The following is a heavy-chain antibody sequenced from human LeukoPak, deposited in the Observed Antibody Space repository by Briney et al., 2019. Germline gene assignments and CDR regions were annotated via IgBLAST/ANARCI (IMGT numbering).Heavy chain of an antibody. CDR3: ARMGGGRIWFGELSHPYYFDY. V-gene: IGHV7-4-1*02. CDR1: GYTFTSYA. CDR2: INTNTGNP. J-gene: IGHJ4*02. Sequence: ASVKVSCKASGYTFTSYAMNWVRQPPGQGLEWMGWINTNTGNPTYAQGFTGRFVFSLDTSVSTAYLQISSLKAEDTAVYYCARMGGGRIWFGELSHPYYFDYWGQGTLVTVSS. D-gene: IGHD3-10*01.